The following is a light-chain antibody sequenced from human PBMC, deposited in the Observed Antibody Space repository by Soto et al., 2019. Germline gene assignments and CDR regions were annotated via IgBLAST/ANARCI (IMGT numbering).Light chain of an antibody. Sequence: EIVLTPSPATLSLYPGERATLSCRASQSVSSYLAWYQQKPGQAPRLLIYDASNRATGIPARFSGSGSGTDFTLTISSLEPEDFAVYYCQQRSNWPPTFGQGTKVDIK. CDR3: QQRSNWPPT. CDR2: DAS. J-gene: IGKJ1*01. V-gene: IGKV3-11*01. CDR1: QSVSSY.